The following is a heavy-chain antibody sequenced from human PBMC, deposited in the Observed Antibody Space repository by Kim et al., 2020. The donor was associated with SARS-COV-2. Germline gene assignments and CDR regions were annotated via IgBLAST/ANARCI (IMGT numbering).Heavy chain of an antibody. J-gene: IGHJ4*02. CDR3: AKNLLENGYSGYGFDY. Sequence: GGSLRLSCAASGFTFSSYAMSWVRQAPGKGLEWVSVIYSGGSNIHYADSVKGRFTISRDNSKNTLHLQMNSLRAEDTAVYYCAKNLLENGYSGYGFDYWGQGTLVAVSS. V-gene: IGHV3-23*03. D-gene: IGHD5-12*01. CDR2: IYSGGSNI. CDR1: GFTFSSYA.